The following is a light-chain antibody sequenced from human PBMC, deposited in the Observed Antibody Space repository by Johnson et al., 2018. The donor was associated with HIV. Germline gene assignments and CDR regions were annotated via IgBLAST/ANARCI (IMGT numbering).Light chain of an antibody. Sequence: QSVLTQPPSVSAAPGQTVNISCSGNVSNIESYFVSWYQQLPGAAPTLLIYEDNKRPSGIPDRFSGSKSGATATLGITVLQTGDEADYYCGIWDASLSPLYVFGTGTTITVL. CDR2: EDN. CDR3: GIWDASLSPLYV. V-gene: IGLV1-51*02. CDR1: VSNIESYF. J-gene: IGLJ1*01.